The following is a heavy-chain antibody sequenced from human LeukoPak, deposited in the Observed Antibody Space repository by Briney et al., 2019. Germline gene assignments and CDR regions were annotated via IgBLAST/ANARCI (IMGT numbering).Heavy chain of an antibody. CDR3: SRESTSSWYDY. V-gene: IGHV3-74*01. J-gene: IGHJ4*02. D-gene: IGHD6-13*01. Sequence: GGSLRLSCAASGFTFSSYWIHWVRQAPGKGLVWISRVNGDGRTTTYADSVKGRFTISRDNAKNTLYLQMNSLRSEDTAVYYCSRESTSSWYDYWGQGTLVTVSS. CDR1: GFTFSSYW. CDR2: VNGDGRTT.